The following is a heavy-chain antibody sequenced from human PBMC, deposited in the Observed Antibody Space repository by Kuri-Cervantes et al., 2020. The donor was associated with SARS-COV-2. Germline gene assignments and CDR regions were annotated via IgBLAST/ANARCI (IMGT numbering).Heavy chain of an antibody. J-gene: IGHJ4*02. V-gene: IGHV3-48*03. CDR1: GFPFSSYK. Sequence: LSLPCAASGFPFSSYKMNWVRQAPGTGLEWVSYISSSGSTIYYADSVKGRFTISRDNARNSLDLLLKSLRVEDTAVYYCARSKGLCGFWSVSYAGLDYWCQGTLVTVSS. CDR2: ISSSGSTI. D-gene: IGHD3-3*01. CDR3: ARSKGLCGFWSVSYAGLDY.